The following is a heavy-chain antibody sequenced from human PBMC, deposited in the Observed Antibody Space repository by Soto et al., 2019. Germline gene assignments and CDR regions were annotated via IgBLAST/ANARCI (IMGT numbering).Heavy chain of an antibody. CDR3: AKDLNVKTYVPYGMDV. Sequence: QVPLVESGGGVVQPGRSLSLSCAASQLTFNNYAMHWVRQAPGKGLEWVAVISDDGHNKYYADSVRGRFTISRDNSKNTVYLHMNSLRVDDTAVYYCAKDLNVKTYVPYGMDVWGQGTTVTVSS. D-gene: IGHD3-10*02. J-gene: IGHJ6*02. V-gene: IGHV3-30*18. CDR2: ISDDGHNK. CDR1: QLTFNNYA.